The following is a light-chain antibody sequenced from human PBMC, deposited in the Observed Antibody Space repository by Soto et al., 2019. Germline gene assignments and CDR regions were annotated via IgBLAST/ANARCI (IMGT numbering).Light chain of an antibody. CDR1: SSGVGNYKY. Sequence: QSALTQPASVSGSPGQSITISCTGTSSGVGNYKYVSWYQQHPGKAPKLMIYEVSNRPSGVSNRFSGSKSGNTASLTISGLQAEDETDYYCFSYTRSGTYVFGTGTRSPS. CDR2: EVS. J-gene: IGLJ1*01. V-gene: IGLV2-14*01. CDR3: FSYTRSGTYV.